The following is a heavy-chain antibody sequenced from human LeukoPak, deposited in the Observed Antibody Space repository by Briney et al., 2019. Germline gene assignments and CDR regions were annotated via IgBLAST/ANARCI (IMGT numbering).Heavy chain of an antibody. Sequence: PGGSLRLSCAASGFTFSNYAMTWIRQPPGEGLQWVSSISRSGQNIDHADSVNGRFSISRDNARNSLYLQMNSLRAEDTALYYCAKDMYYYDSSGYSDYWGQGTLVTVSS. CDR1: GFTFSNYA. J-gene: IGHJ4*02. D-gene: IGHD3-22*01. CDR3: AKDMYYYDSSGYSDY. CDR2: ISRSGQNI. V-gene: IGHV3-21*04.